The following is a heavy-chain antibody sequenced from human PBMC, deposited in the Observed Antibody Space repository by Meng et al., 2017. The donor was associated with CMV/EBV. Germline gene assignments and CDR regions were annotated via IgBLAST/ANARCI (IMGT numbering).Heavy chain of an antibody. CDR3: ARDLGAAADPNWFDP. CDR1: GGSISSYY. Sequence: SGGSISSYYWSWSRQPAGKGLEWIGRIYTSGSTNYNPSLKSRVTMSVDTSKNQFSLKLSSVTAADTAVYYCARDLGAAADPNWFDPWGQGTLVTVSS. D-gene: IGHD6-13*01. V-gene: IGHV4-4*07. J-gene: IGHJ5*02. CDR2: IYTSGST.